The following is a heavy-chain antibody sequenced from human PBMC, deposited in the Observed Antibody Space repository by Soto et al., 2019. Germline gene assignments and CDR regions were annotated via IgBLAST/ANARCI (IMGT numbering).Heavy chain of an antibody. CDR3: ARTTLRRGNFDS. Sequence: QVQLQESGPGLVMPSDTLSLTCVVSDYSVSSSNWWGWIRQPPGKGLEWIGYISYTGTTYYNPSLKSRVTMSVGTSKNQFSLQLTSVTAVDTAVYYCARTTLRRGNFDSWGQGTLVTVSS. D-gene: IGHD3-10*01. J-gene: IGHJ4*02. CDR2: ISYTGTT. V-gene: IGHV4-28*01. CDR1: DYSVSSSNW.